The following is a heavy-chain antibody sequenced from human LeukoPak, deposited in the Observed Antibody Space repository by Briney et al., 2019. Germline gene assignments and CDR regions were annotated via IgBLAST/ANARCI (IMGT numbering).Heavy chain of an antibody. CDR2: IKQDGSEK. CDR1: GFTFSSYW. J-gene: IGHJ4*02. V-gene: IGHV3-7*03. D-gene: IGHD5-24*01. CDR3: ARERWSLSGRYFDY. Sequence: GGSLRLSCAASGFTFSSYWMSWVRQAPGKGLEWVANIKQDGSEKYYVDSVKGRFTISRDNAKNSLYLQMNSLRAEDTAAYYCARERWSLSGRYFDYWGQGTLVTVSS.